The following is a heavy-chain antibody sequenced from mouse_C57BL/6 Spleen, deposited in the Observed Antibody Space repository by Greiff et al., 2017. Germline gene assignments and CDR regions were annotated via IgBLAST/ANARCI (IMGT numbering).Heavy chain of an antibody. J-gene: IGHJ1*03. V-gene: IGHV5-4*01. CDR3: ARDPYGNYVNWYFDV. CDR2: ISDGGSYT. CDR1: GFTFSGYA. Sequence: EVKLVESGGGLVKPGGSLKLSCAASGFTFSGYAMSWVRQTPEKRLEWVATISDGGSYTYYPDNVKGRFTISRDKAKNNLYLQMSHLKSEDTAMYYCARDPYGNYVNWYFDVWGTGTTVTVAS. D-gene: IGHD2-1*01.